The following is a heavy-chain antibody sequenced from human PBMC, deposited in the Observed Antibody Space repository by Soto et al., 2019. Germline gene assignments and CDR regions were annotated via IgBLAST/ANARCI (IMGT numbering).Heavy chain of an antibody. J-gene: IGHJ6*02. CDR3: TRDWREGITIFGVVSPLYYYYGMDV. D-gene: IGHD3-3*01. Sequence: GGSLRLSCIASGFTFGDYAMSWFRQAPGKGLEWVGFIRSKAYGGTTEYAASVKGRFTISRDDSKSIAYLQMNSLKTEDTAVYYCTRDWREGITIFGVVSPLYYYYGMDVWGQGTTVTVSS. V-gene: IGHV3-49*03. CDR2: IRSKAYGGTT. CDR1: GFTFGDYA.